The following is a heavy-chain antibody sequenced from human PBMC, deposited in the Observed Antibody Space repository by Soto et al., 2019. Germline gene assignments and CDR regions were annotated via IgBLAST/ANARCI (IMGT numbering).Heavy chain of an antibody. V-gene: IGHV4-59*08. Sequence: SETLSLTCPVSGDSINKYQWSGVRQPPGKGLEWIGCFYFSTNYNPALNSRVTISVDRSKNHFSLELTSVTAADTAVYFCARSNTRYSSPDYWGQGTQVTVSS. J-gene: IGHJ4*02. CDR3: ARSNTRYSSPDY. CDR1: GDSINKYQ. CDR2: FYFST. D-gene: IGHD3-22*01.